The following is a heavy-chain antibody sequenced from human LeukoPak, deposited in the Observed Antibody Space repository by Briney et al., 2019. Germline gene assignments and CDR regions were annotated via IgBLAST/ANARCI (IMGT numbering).Heavy chain of an antibody. CDR3: ARGRYYYMDV. D-gene: IGHD3-10*01. Sequence: ASVKVSCKASGGTFSSYVISWVRQAPGQGLEWMGRIIPIFGTANYAQKFQGRVTITTDESTSTAYMELSSLRSEDTAVYYCARGRYYYMDVWGKGTTVTVSS. CDR2: IIPIFGTA. V-gene: IGHV1-69*05. CDR1: GGTFSSYV. J-gene: IGHJ6*03.